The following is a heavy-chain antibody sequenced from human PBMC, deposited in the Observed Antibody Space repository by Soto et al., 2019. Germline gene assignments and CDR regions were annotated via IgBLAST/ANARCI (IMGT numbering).Heavy chain of an antibody. V-gene: IGHV3-30-3*01. CDR3: ARPYCRSTRCYLYYYGMDV. Sequence: QVQVVESGGGVVQPGTSLRLSCAASGFTFSVSAIHWVRQAPGKGLEWVAVISSDGSHQYYADSVRGRFTISRDNPKNTPYLQMNSLRAEDTAVYYCARPYCRSTRCYLYYYGMDVWGPGTTVTVSS. CDR1: GFTFSVSA. J-gene: IGHJ6*02. D-gene: IGHD2-2*01. CDR2: ISSDGSHQ.